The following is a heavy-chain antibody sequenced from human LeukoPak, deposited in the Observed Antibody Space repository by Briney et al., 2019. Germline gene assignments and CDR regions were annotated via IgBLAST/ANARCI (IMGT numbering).Heavy chain of an antibody. CDR3: ASSRGYDVGGYFTY. J-gene: IGHJ4*02. CDR2: INAGNDNT. D-gene: IGHD5-12*01. V-gene: IGHV1-3*01. Sequence: ASVKVSCKASGYTFTTHTIHWVRQAPGQRLEWMGWINAGNDNTKYSQKFQDRVTITRDTSASTAYMELSSLRSEDTAVYYCASSRGYDVGGYFTYWGQGTLVTASS. CDR1: GYTFTTHT.